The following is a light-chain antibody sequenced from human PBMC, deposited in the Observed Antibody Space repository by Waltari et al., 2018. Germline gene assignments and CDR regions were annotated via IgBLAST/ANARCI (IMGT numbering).Light chain of an antibody. CDR2: ETS. Sequence: SCRASQSVTNYLAWYQQKPGQAPRLLIYETSDRATGIPARFSGSGCGTDFTLTISSLEPEDFAMYYCQQRRDWPLTFGGGTKVEIK. CDR3: QQRRDWPLT. J-gene: IGKJ4*01. V-gene: IGKV3-11*01. CDR1: QSVTNY.